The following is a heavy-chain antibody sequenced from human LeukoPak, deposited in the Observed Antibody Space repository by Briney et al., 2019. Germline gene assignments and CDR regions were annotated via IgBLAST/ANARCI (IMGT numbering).Heavy chain of an antibody. J-gene: IGHJ4*02. V-gene: IGHV1-69*05. D-gene: IGHD4-17*01. CDR2: IIPIFGTA. CDR3: ARVAGATGNIGDYRHFDY. CDR1: GGTFSSYA. Sequence: SVKVSCKASGGTFSSYAISWVRQAPGQGLEWMGGIIPIFGTANYAQKFQGRVTITTDESTSTAYMELSGLRSEDTAVYYCARVAGATGNIGDYRHFDYWGQGTLVTVSS.